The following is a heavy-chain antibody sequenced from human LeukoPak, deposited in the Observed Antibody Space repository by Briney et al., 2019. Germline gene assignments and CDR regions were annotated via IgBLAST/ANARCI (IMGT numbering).Heavy chain of an antibody. D-gene: IGHD3-10*01. J-gene: IGHJ3*02. CDR2: IIPIFETS. CDR3: ARGMIRGVIGGGAFDI. CDR1: GYTFTGYY. V-gene: IGHV1-69*06. Sequence: SVKVSCKTSGYTFTGYYMHWVRQAPGQGLEWMGGIIPIFETSNYAQKLQDRVTITADKSTSTAYMELSSLRSEDTAVYYCARGMIRGVIGGGAFDIWGQGTMVTVSS.